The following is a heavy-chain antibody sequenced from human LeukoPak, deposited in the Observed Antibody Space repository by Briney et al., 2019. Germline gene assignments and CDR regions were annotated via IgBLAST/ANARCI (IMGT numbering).Heavy chain of an antibody. V-gene: IGHV4-31*03. CDR1: GGPISSGGYY. Sequence: SQTLSLTCTVSGGPISSGGYYWSWIRQHPVKGLEWIGYIYYSGSTYYNPSLKSRVTTSVDTSKNQFYLKLSSVTAADTAVYYCARDLTDTRNFDYWGQGTLVTVSS. CDR3: ARDLTDTRNFDY. J-gene: IGHJ4*02. CDR2: IYYSGST. D-gene: IGHD3-9*01.